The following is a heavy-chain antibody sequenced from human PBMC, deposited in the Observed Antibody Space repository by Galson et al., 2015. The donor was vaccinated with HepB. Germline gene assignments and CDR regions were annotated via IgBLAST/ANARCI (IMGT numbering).Heavy chain of an antibody. CDR3: ARPSGYCTGGSCYQNDF. Sequence: QSGAEVKKPGESLKISCKGSGYTFTNYWIGWVRQMPGKGLEWMGIIYPGDSDTRYSPSFQGQVTISADKSISTAYLQWSSLKASDTAMYYCARPSGYCTGGSCYQNDFWGQGTLVTVSS. CDR1: GYTFTNYW. CDR2: IYPGDSDT. D-gene: IGHD2-15*01. V-gene: IGHV5-51*01. J-gene: IGHJ4*02.